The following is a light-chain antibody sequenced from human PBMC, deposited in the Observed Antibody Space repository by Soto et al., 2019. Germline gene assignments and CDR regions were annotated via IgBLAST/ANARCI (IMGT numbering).Light chain of an antibody. V-gene: IGLV2-8*01. Sequence: QSVLTQPPSASGSPGQSLTISCTGTSSDVGAHNYVSWYQQNPGKAPKLMLYDVNKRPSGVPDRFSGSKSGNTASLTVSGLQAEDEADYYCSSYAGSSSFRVLFGGGTKLTVL. CDR2: DVN. CDR1: SSDVGAHNY. J-gene: IGLJ2*01. CDR3: SSYAGSSSFRVL.